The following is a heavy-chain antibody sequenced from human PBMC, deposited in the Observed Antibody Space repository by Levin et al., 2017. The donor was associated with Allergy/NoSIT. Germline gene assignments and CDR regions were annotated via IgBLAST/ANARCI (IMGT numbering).Heavy chain of an antibody. CDR2: IYSGGST. J-gene: IGHJ4*02. CDR3: ASSGISGSYYFFDY. V-gene: IGHV3-53*01. CDR1: GFTISSNY. D-gene: IGHD1-26*01. Sequence: GGSLRLSCAASGFTISSNYMSWVRQAPGKGLEWVSVIYSGGSTYYADSVKGRFTISRDNSKNTLYLQMNSLRAEDTAVYYCASSGISGSYYFFDYWGQGTLVTVSS.